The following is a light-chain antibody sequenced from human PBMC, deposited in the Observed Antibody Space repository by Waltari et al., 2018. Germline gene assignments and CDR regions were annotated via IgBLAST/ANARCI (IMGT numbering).Light chain of an antibody. V-gene: IGLV2-23*02. CDR2: AVS. Sequence: QSALTQPASASGSPGQSITISCTGTSSDVGNYKRVSWYQQHPGKAPKLMIYAVSKRPSGVSDRFSGSKSGDMASLTISGLQPVDEAEYFCSSYAGSSKGVFGGGTKVTVL. CDR3: SSYAGSSKGV. J-gene: IGLJ2*01. CDR1: SSDVGNYKR.